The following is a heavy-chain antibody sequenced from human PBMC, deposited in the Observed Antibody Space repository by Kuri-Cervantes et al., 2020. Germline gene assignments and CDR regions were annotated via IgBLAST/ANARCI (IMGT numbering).Heavy chain of an antibody. D-gene: IGHD6-13*01. J-gene: IGHJ6*03. V-gene: IGHV3-23*01. Sequence: GGSLRLSCAASGFTFSSYAMSWVRQAPGKGLEWVSAISGSGGSTYYADSVKGRFTISRDNSKNTPYLQMNSLRAEDTAVYYCALSSSSWGLNYYYYMDVWGKGTTVTVSS. CDR1: GFTFSSYA. CDR3: ALSSSSWGLNYYYYMDV. CDR2: ISGSGGST.